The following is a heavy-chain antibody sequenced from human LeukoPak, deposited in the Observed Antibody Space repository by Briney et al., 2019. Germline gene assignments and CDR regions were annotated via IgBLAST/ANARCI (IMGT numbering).Heavy chain of an antibody. Sequence: GGSLRLSCAASGFTFSTYWMHWVRQAPGKGLVWVSRINSDGSSRNYADSVKGRFTISRDNSKNTLYLQMNSLRAEDTAVYYCAKEVSTSCYDCRWFDPWGQGTLVTVSS. V-gene: IGHV3-74*01. D-gene: IGHD2-2*01. CDR3: AKEVSTSCYDCRWFDP. CDR1: GFTFSTYW. CDR2: INSDGSSR. J-gene: IGHJ5*02.